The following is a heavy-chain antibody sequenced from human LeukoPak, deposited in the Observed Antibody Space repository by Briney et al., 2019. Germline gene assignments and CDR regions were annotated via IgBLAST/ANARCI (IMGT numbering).Heavy chain of an antibody. Sequence: GGSLRLSCAASGFTFSSYGMHWFRQAPGKGLEWVAVISYDGSNKYYADSVKGRFTISRDNSKNTLYLQMNSLRAEDTAVYYCARCSGGSCYNTNYYGMDVWGQGTTVTVSS. CDR1: GFTFSSYG. CDR3: ARCSGGSCYNTNYYGMDV. CDR2: ISYDGSNK. V-gene: IGHV3-30*03. J-gene: IGHJ6*02. D-gene: IGHD2-15*01.